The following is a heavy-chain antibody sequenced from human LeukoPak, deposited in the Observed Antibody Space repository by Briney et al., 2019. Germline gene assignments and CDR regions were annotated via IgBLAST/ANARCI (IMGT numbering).Heavy chain of an antibody. CDR3: ARDAGNSGYGMDV. CDR1: GFTFSSYT. D-gene: IGHD6-19*01. Sequence: GGSLRLSCAASGFTFSSYTMSWVRQAPGKGLEWVSTITTSDGNTYYADSVKGRFTISRDSAKNSLYLQMSSLRDEDTAVYYCARDAGNSGYGMDVWGQGTTVTVSS. J-gene: IGHJ6*02. V-gene: IGHV3-23*01. CDR2: ITTSDGNT.